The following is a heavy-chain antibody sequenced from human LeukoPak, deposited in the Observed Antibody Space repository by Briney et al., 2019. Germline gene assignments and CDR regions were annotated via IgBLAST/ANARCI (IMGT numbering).Heavy chain of an antibody. D-gene: IGHD5-18*01. CDR2: IYPGDSDT. V-gene: IGHV5-51*01. J-gene: IGHJ4*02. CDR1: GYSFTSYW. Sequence: PGESLKISCRGSGYSFTSYWIGWVRPMPGKGLEWMGIIYPGDSDTRYSPSFQGQVTISADKSISTAYMQLSSLKASDTDMYYGARHWDTSHWGQGTLVTVSS. CDR3: ARHWDTSH.